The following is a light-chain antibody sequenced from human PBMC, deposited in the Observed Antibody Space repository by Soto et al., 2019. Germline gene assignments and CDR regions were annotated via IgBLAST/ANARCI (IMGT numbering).Light chain of an antibody. CDR2: GVH. Sequence: QSALAQPISVSGSPGQSITISCTGNSNDIGTYDYVCWYQQHPGKAPRPLIHGVHNRSPGISGRFSASKSGLTASLTISGLQAEDEADYYCTAFSANRVYLFGPGTKVTVL. CDR3: TAFSANRVYL. J-gene: IGLJ1*01. V-gene: IGLV2-14*01. CDR1: SNDIGTYDY.